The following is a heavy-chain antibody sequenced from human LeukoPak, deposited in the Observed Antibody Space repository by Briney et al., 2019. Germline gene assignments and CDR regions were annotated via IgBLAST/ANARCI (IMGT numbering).Heavy chain of an antibody. CDR3: ATFAASDAFDI. D-gene: IGHD3-16*01. CDR2: ISSSSSYI. Sequence: PGGSLRLSCAASGFTFSSYSMNWFRQAPAKGLEWVSSISSSSSYIYYADSVKGRFTISRDNAKNSLYLQMNSLRAEDTAVYYCATFAASDAFDIWGQGTMVTVSS. V-gene: IGHV3-21*01. J-gene: IGHJ3*02. CDR1: GFTFSSYS.